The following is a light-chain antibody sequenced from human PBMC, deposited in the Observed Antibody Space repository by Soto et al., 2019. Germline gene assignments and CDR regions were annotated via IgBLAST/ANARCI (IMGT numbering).Light chain of an antibody. CDR1: QSISSW. Sequence: DIPMTQSPSSLSASVGDRVTIPCRASQSISSWLAWYQQKPGKAPKLLIYDASSLESGVPSRFSGSGSGTEFTLTISSLQPDDFATYYCQQYNSYPRTFGQGTKVDIK. J-gene: IGKJ1*01. CDR3: QQYNSYPRT. CDR2: DAS. V-gene: IGKV1-5*01.